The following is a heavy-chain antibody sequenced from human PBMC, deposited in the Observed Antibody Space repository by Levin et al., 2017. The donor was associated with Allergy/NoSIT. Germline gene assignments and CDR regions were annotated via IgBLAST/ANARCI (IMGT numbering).Heavy chain of an antibody. J-gene: IGHJ6*02. CDR1: GLTFSSFW. CDR2: IKQDGSEN. D-gene: IGHD6-25*01. V-gene: IGHV3-7*01. CDR3: ARDLGGSRDFGMDV. Sequence: GESLKISCAASGLTFSSFWMSWVRQAPGKGLEWVANIKQDGSENFYVDSVKGRFTISRDNAKNSLYLQMNSLRAEDTAGYYCARDLGGSRDFGMDVWGQGTTVTVSS.